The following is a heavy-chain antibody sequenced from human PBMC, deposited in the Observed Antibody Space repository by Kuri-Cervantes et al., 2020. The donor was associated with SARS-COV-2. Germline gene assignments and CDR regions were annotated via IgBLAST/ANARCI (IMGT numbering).Heavy chain of an antibody. CDR2: IYYSGST. V-gene: IGHV4-59*11. Sequence: GSLRLSCTVSGGSISSHYWSWIRQPPGKGLEWIGYIYYSGSTNYNPSLKSRVTISVDTSKNQFSLKLSSVTAADTAVYYCARDMVGRQHYYYYMDVWGKGTTVTVSS. CDR1: GGSISSHY. D-gene: IGHD2-15*01. J-gene: IGHJ6*03. CDR3: ARDMVGRQHYYYYMDV.